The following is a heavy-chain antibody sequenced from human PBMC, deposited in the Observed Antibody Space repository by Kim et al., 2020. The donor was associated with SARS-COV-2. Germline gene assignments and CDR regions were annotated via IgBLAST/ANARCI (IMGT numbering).Heavy chain of an antibody. Sequence: GGSLRLSCAASGFSFSSHWMHWVRQAPGKGLVWVSHVNRDGSRTDYADYVKGRFTISRDNAKNTLYLQMNSLRAEDTAVYYCARLRREYHDFWSGYENPFDIWGQGTMVTVSS. J-gene: IGHJ3*02. V-gene: IGHV3-74*01. CDR2: VNRDGSRT. CDR3: ARLRREYHDFWSGYENPFDI. CDR1: GFSFSSHW. D-gene: IGHD3-3*01.